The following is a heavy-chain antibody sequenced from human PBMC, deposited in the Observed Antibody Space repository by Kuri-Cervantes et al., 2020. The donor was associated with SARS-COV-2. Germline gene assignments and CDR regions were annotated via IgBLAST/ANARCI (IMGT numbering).Heavy chain of an antibody. CDR3: ARAGRITIFGVPEYYFDY. J-gene: IGHJ4*02. Sequence: SETLSLTCTVSGGSISSYYWSWIRQPPGKGLEWIGYIYYSGSTNYNPSLKSRVTISVDTSKNQFSLKLSSVTAADTAVYYCARAGRITIFGVPEYYFDYWGQGTLVTVSS. CDR1: GGSISSYY. D-gene: IGHD3-3*01. V-gene: IGHV4-59*12. CDR2: IYYSGST.